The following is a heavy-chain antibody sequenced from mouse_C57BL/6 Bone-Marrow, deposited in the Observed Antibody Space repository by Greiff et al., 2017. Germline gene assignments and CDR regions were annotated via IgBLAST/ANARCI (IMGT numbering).Heavy chain of an antibody. J-gene: IGHJ2*01. CDR3: ARDLPANWDGNY. V-gene: IGHV1-81*01. CDR2: IYPRSGNT. CDR1: GYTFTSYG. D-gene: IGHD4-1*01. Sequence: VKLMESGAELARPGASVKLSCKASGYTFTSYGISWVKQRTGQGLEWIGEIYPRSGNTYYNEKFKGKATLTADKSSSTAYMEHRSLTSEDSAVYVCARDLPANWDGNYWGQGTTLTVSS.